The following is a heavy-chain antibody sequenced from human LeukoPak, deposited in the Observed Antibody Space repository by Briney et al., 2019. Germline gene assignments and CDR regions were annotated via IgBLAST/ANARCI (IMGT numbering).Heavy chain of an antibody. CDR1: GYTFTGYY. CDR3: ARDAMITFGGVIARGDY. Sequence: ASVKVSCKASGYTFTGYYMHWVRQAPGQGLEWMGWISAYNGNTNYAQKLQGRVTMTTDTSTSTAYMELRSLRSDDTAVYYCARDAMITFGGVIARGDYWGQGTLVTVSS. D-gene: IGHD3-16*02. CDR2: ISAYNGNT. J-gene: IGHJ4*02. V-gene: IGHV1-18*04.